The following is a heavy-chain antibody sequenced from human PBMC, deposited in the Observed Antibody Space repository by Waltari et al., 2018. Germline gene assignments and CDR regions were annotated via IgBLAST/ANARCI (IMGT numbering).Heavy chain of an antibody. V-gene: IGHV1-2*02. D-gene: IGHD6-19*01. CDR1: GYPFTGYY. CDR2: INPNSGGT. J-gene: IGHJ4*02. Sequence: QVLLVQSGAEVKQPGASVKVSCKASGYPFTGYYLHWVRQAPGQGLEWMGWINPNSGGTSYAQIFQGRVTMTRDTSISTAYMELSRLTSDDTAVYYCAVSYTGWYGDLDYWGQGTLVTVSS. CDR3: AVSYTGWYGDLDY.